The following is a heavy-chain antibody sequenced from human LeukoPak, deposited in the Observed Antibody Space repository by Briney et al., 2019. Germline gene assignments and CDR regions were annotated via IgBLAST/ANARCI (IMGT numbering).Heavy chain of an antibody. D-gene: IGHD2-2*01. J-gene: IGHJ4*02. CDR2: INHVVST. V-gene: IGHV4-34*01. CDR1: GGSFSVYY. CDR3: ARVVYCSTTSCYGSGAFDY. Sequence: SETLSLTCAVYGGSFSVYYWSWIRQPPGKGLECIVEINHVVSTNYNPSRKSLVTISVETPKNHFSLKLSSVNAADTAVYYCARVVYCSTTSCYGSGAFDYWGQGTLVTVSS.